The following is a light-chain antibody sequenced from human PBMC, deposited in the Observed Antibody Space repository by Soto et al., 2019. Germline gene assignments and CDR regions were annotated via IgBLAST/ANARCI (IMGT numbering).Light chain of an antibody. CDR2: EGN. V-gene: IGLV2-23*01. J-gene: IGLJ2*01. Sequence: QSVLTQPASVSGSPGQSITISCTGSSSAVVNFYLVSWYQQHPGRAPKLIIYEGNKRPSGLAPRLSGSGSGNTSSLTISGLHDDDEAHYSCCSYVGIGSLDVVFGGGTKLTVL. CDR3: CSYVGIGSLDVV. CDR1: SSAVVNFYL.